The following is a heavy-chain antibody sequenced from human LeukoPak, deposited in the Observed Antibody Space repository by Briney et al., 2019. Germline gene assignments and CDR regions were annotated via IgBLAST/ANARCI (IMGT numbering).Heavy chain of an antibody. V-gene: IGHV1-8*01. CDR3: WKWGQRSQYLYFMDV. D-gene: IGHD2-2*01. J-gene: IGHJ6*03. CDR2: MQPNSANT. Sequence: SVTVSCKASGYSFTSYDINWVRKATGQGLEWMGWMQPNSANTGYAQKFQGRVTMTRTTSIGTAYMELSSLITEDRAVYCLWKWGQRSQYLYFMDVWLERTAVTVSS. CDR1: GYSFTSYD.